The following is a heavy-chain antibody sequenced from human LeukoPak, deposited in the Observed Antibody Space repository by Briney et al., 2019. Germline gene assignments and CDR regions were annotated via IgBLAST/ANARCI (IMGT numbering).Heavy chain of an antibody. CDR1: GGTFSSYA. V-gene: IGHV1-69*04. CDR3: ARDGNCGGDCYSMDV. CDR2: IIPTFGIA. Sequence: SVKVSCKASGGTFSSYAISWVRQAPGQGLEWMGRIIPTFGIANYAQKFQGRVTITADKSTSTAYMELSSLRSEDTAVYYCARDGNCGGDCYSMDVWGQGTTVTVSS. D-gene: IGHD2-21*02. J-gene: IGHJ6*02.